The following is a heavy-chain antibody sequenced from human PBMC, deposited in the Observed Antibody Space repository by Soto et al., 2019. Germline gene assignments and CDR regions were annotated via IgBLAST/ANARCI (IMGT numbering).Heavy chain of an antibody. Sequence: GGSLRLSCAASGFTFSSYGMHWVRQAPGKGLEWVAVISYDGSNKYYADSVKGRFTISRDNSKNTLYLQMNSLRAEDTAVYYCAKSRGSGNNGMDVWGQGTXVTVSS. J-gene: IGHJ6*02. V-gene: IGHV3-30*18. CDR3: AKSRGSGNNGMDV. D-gene: IGHD3-10*01. CDR1: GFTFSSYG. CDR2: ISYDGSNK.